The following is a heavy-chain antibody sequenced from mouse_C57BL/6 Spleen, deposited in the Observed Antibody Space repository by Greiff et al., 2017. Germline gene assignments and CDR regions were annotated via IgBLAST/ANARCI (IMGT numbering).Heavy chain of an antibody. CDR1: GYTFTSYW. V-gene: IGHV1-69*01. CDR3: ARPHGSSTSYAMDY. D-gene: IGHD1-1*01. Sequence: QVQLQQPGAELVMPGASVKLSCKASGYTFTSYWMHWVKQRPGQGLEWIGEIDPSDSYTNYNQKFKGKSTLTVDKSSSTAYMQLSSLTSEDSAVYYCARPHGSSTSYAMDYWGQGTSVTVSS. J-gene: IGHJ4*01. CDR2: IDPSDSYT.